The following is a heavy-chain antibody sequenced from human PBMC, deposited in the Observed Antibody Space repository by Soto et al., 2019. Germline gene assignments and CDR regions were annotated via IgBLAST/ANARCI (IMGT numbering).Heavy chain of an antibody. D-gene: IGHD4-17*01. CDR3: AHRQRTVYFDY. Sequence: QITLKESGPTLVKPTQTLTLTCTFSGFSLSTSGVGVGWIRQPPGKALEWLALIYWEDDKRYSPSLKSRLTITEDTSKNQVVLTMTNMDPVDTATYYCAHRQRTVYFDYWGQGTLVTVSS. CDR1: GFSLSTSGVG. V-gene: IGHV2-5*02. J-gene: IGHJ4*02. CDR2: IYWEDDK.